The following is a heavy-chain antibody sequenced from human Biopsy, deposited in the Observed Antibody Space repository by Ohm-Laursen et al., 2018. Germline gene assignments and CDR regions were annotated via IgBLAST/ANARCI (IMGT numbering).Heavy chain of an antibody. CDR2: NQNSGST. Sequence: SETLSLTCPVSGGSLSGYFWSWIRQPPGKGLEWIGHNQNSGSTNYNPSPKSRVTISADTSKNQFSLKLSSVTAADTAMYYCARGRGWGNTYFRSFDYWGQGTLVTVSS. CDR1: GGSLSGYF. CDR3: ARGRGWGNTYFRSFDY. V-gene: IGHV4-59*01. D-gene: IGHD3-9*01. J-gene: IGHJ4*02.